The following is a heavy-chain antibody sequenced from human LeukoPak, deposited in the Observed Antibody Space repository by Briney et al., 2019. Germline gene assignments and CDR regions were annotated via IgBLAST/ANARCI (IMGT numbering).Heavy chain of an antibody. Sequence: GGSLRLSCAASGFTFSSYGMHWVRQAPGKGLVWVAVISYDGSNKYYADSVKGRFTISRDNSKNTLYLQMNSLRAEDTAVYYCAKDVIRYHYYYYGMDVWGQGTTVTVSS. J-gene: IGHJ6*02. CDR2: ISYDGSNK. CDR1: GFTFSSYG. V-gene: IGHV3-30*18. D-gene: IGHD3-9*01. CDR3: AKDVIRYHYYYYGMDV.